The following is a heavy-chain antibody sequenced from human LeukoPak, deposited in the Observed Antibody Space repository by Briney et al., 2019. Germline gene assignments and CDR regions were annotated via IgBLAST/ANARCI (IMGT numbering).Heavy chain of an antibody. CDR3: STEAAVTVTGFDS. CDR1: GFTFSTHS. Sequence: GGSLRLSCAASGFTFSTHSMHWVRQAPGKGLDWVAVMSNDGSMKYYADSVKGRFTISRDNSKNTLYLQMNSLRAEDTAVYYCSTEAAVTVTGFDSWGQGTLVTVSS. D-gene: IGHD4-23*01. J-gene: IGHJ4*02. V-gene: IGHV3-30-3*01. CDR2: MSNDGSMK.